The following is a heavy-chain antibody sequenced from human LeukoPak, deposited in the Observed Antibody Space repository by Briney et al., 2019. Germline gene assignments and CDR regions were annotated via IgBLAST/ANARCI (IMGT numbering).Heavy chain of an antibody. CDR3: ARAAYSGSYHSDY. D-gene: IGHD1-26*01. CDR2: IYYSGST. CDR1: GGSFRSSSYY. J-gene: IGHJ4*02. V-gene: IGHV4-39*07. Sequence: PSETLSLTCTVSGGSFRSSSYYWGWIRQTPGKGLEWIGCIYYSGSTYYNPSLKSRVTISVDTSENQFSLKLSSVTAADTAVYYCARAAYSGSYHSDYWGQGTLVTVSS.